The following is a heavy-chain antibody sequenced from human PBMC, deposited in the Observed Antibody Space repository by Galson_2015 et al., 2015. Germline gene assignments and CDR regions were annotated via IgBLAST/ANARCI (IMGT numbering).Heavy chain of an antibody. Sequence: SLRLSCAASGFTFDDYAMHWVRQAPGKGLEWVSGISWNSGSIGYADSVKGRFTISRDNAKNSLYLQMNSLRAEDTALYYCAKGDLHYGSGSYYHDAFDIWGQGTMVTVSS. J-gene: IGHJ3*02. D-gene: IGHD3-10*01. CDR2: ISWNSGSI. CDR1: GFTFDDYA. CDR3: AKGDLHYGSGSYYHDAFDI. V-gene: IGHV3-9*01.